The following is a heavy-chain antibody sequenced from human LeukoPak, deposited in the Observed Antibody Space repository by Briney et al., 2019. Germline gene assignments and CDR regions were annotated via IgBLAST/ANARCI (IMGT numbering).Heavy chain of an antibody. CDR2: ISSSSSYI. Sequence: GGSLRLPCAASGFTFSSYSMNWVRQAPGKGLEWVSSISSSSSYIYYADSVKGRFTISRDNAKNSLYLQMNSLRAEDTAVYYCARGLRVTTWRVDYWGQGTLVTVSS. J-gene: IGHJ4*02. V-gene: IGHV3-21*01. D-gene: IGHD4-17*01. CDR1: GFTFSSYS. CDR3: ARGLRVTTWRVDY.